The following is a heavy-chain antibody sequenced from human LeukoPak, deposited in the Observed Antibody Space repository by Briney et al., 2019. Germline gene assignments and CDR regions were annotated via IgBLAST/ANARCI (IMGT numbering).Heavy chain of an antibody. CDR3: ATVAVAGRAPRAFDI. CDR2: IYPDDSDT. V-gene: IGHV5-51*01. J-gene: IGHJ3*02. CDR1: EYSFPNYC. Sequence: GESLKISCKHSEYSFPNYCIGWVRQMPGKGLEWMGIIYPDDSDTRYSPSFQGQVTIPADKSISTAYLQWSSLKASDTAMYYCATVAVAGRAPRAFDIWGQGTMVTVSS. D-gene: IGHD6-19*01.